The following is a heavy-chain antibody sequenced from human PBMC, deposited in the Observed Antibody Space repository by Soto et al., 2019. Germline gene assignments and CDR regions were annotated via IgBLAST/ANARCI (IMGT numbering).Heavy chain of an antibody. CDR3: ARDGNMFRGVMWS. Sequence: EVQLVESGGGLVQPGGSLRLSCAASEFTFSSYSMNWVRQAPGKGLEWVSYISSSSSTIYYADSVKGRFTISRDNAKNSLYLQMNSLRAEDTAVYYCARDGNMFRGVMWSWGQGTLVTVSS. CDR1: EFTFSSYS. D-gene: IGHD3-10*01. V-gene: IGHV3-48*01. J-gene: IGHJ5*02. CDR2: ISSSSSTI.